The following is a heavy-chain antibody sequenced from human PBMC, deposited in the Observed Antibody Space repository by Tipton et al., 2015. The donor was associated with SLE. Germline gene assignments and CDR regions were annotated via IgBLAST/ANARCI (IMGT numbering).Heavy chain of an antibody. Sequence: LRLSCTVSGGSISSSSYYWGWIRQPPGKGLEWIGSIYYSGSTYYNPSLKSRVTISVDTSKNQFSLKLSSVTAADTAVYYCARLPTVAGLYYYYYYMDVWGKGTTVTVSS. CDR2: IYYSGST. J-gene: IGHJ6*03. CDR1: GGSISSSSYY. D-gene: IGHD6-19*01. CDR3: ARLPTVAGLYYYYYYMDV. V-gene: IGHV4-39*01.